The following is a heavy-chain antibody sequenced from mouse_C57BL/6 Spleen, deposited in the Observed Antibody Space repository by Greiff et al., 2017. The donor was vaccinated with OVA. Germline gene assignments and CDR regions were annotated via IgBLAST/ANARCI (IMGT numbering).Heavy chain of an antibody. CDR2: IDPETGGT. D-gene: IGHD1-1*01. CDR1: GYTFPDYE. J-gene: IGHJ4*01. CDR3: TRGITTVVATDAMDY. V-gene: IGHV1-15*01. Sequence: QVQLQQSGAELVRPGASVTLSCKASGYTFPDYEMHWVKQTPVHGLEWIGAIDPETGGTAYNQKFKGKAILTADKSSSTAYMELRSLTSEDSAVYYGTRGITTVVATDAMDYWGQGTSVTVSS.